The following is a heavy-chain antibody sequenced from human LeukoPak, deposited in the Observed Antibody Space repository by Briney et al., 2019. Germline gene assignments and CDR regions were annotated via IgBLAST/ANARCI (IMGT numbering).Heavy chain of an antibody. V-gene: IGHV4-34*01. J-gene: IGHJ4*02. CDR1: GGSFSGYY. CDR3: ATARVIGANSGYPRYFDY. D-gene: IGHD3-16*02. CDR2: INHSGST. Sequence: SETLSLTCAVYGGSFSGYYWSWIRQPPGKGLEWIGEINHSGSTNYNPSLKSRVTISVDTSKNQFSLKLSSVTAADTAVYYCATARVIGANSGYPRYFDYWGQGTLVTVSS.